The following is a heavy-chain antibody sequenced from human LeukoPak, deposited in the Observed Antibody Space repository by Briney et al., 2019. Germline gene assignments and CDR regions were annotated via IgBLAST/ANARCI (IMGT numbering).Heavy chain of an antibody. CDR2: INHSGST. V-gene: IGHV4-34*01. J-gene: IGHJ4*02. CDR1: GGSFSGYY. Sequence: PSETLSLTCAVYGGSFSGYYWSWIRQPPGKGLEWIGEINHSGSTNYNPSLKSRVTISGDTSKNQFSLRLSSVTAADTAVYYCARGDVAPRMRDWGQGTLVTVSS. D-gene: IGHD6-6*01. CDR3: ARGDVAPRMRD.